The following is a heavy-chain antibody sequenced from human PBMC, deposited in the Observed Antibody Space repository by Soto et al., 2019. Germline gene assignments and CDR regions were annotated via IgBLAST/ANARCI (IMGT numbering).Heavy chain of an antibody. Sequence: QVQLVQSGGGVVQPGGSLGLSCAASGFSFNGYGMHWVRQAPGKGLEWLAVIGHDGTYRRFADSVKDRFTISRDNSKNTLYLQLNSLRGEDTALYFCVRVLQTGKYFDYCGQGTLVIVSS. CDR3: VRVLQTGKYFDY. CDR2: IGHDGTYR. J-gene: IGHJ4*02. D-gene: IGHD3-10*01. CDR1: GFSFNGYG. V-gene: IGHV3-33*01.